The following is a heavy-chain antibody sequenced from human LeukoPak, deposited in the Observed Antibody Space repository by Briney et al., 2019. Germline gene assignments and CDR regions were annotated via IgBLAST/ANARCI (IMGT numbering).Heavy chain of an antibody. V-gene: IGHV3-7*01. D-gene: IGHD3-3*01. CDR1: GFTFSKYW. CDR2: INQDGTGK. Sequence: GGSLRLSCAVSGFTFSKYWMNWVRQAPGKGLEWVANINQDGTGKYYVDSVKGRFTISRDNAKNSLYLQMNSLRAEDTAVYYCARDGKRVTTQFYYYGIDLWGQGTTVTVSS. CDR3: ARDGKRVTTQFYYYGIDL. J-gene: IGHJ6*02.